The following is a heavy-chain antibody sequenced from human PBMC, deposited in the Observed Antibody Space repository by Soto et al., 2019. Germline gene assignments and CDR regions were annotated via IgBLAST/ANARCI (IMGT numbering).Heavy chain of an antibody. V-gene: IGHV1-24*01. CDR2: FDPEDGET. Sequence: ASVKVSCKASGYTFIRYGISWVRQAPGQGFEWMGGFDPEDGETIYAQKFQGRVTMTEDTSTDTAYMELSSLRSEDTAVYYCATYLSSWYVYWGQGTLVTVSS. CDR1: GYTFIRYG. D-gene: IGHD6-13*01. J-gene: IGHJ4*02. CDR3: ATYLSSWYVY.